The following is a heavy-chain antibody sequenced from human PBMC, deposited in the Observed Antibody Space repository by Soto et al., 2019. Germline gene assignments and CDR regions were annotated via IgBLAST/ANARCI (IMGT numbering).Heavy chain of an antibody. Sequence: RASVKVSCKASGYTFTGYYMHWVRQAPGQGLEWMGWINPNSGGTNYAQKFQGRVTMTRDTSISTAYMELSRLRSDDTAVYYCVRFQGGIYDSSGDDAFDIWGQGTMVTVSS. V-gene: IGHV1-2*02. CDR1: GYTFTGYY. CDR2: INPNSGGT. J-gene: IGHJ3*02. D-gene: IGHD3-22*01. CDR3: VRFQGGIYDSSGDDAFDI.